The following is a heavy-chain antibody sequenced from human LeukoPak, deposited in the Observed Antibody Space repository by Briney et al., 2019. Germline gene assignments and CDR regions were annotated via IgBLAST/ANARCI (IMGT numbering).Heavy chain of an antibody. CDR1: GGTFSSYA. V-gene: IGHV1-69*13. Sequence: ASVKVSCKASGGTFSSYAISWVRQAPGQGLEWMGGIIPIFGTANYAQKFQGRVTITADESTSTVYMELSSLRSEDTAVYYCARRSRYYYYIDVWGKGTTVTVSS. CDR2: IIPIFGTA. CDR3: ARRSRYYYYIDV. J-gene: IGHJ6*03.